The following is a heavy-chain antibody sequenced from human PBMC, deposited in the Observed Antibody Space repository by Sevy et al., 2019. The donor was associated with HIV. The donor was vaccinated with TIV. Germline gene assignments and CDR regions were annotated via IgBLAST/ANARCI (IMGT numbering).Heavy chain of an antibody. CDR3: ERGSSVWYMHFDY. J-gene: IGHJ4*02. CDR2: IGAYNGNT. V-gene: IGHV1-18*01. Sequence: ASVKVSCKASGYTFTTYGISWVRQAPGQGLEWMGWIGAYNGNTNYTQKFQGRVTMTTDTSTSTAYMELRSLRSDDAAVYFCERGSSVWYMHFDYWGQGTLVTVSS. CDR1: GYTFTTYG. D-gene: IGHD6-19*01.